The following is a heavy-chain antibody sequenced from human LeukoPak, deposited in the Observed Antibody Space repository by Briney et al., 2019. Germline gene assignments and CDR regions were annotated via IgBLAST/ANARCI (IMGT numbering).Heavy chain of an antibody. J-gene: IGHJ4*02. D-gene: IGHD6-13*01. V-gene: IGHV1-18*01. CDR3: ARDREMEQQLARIDY. CDR2: ISAYNGNT. Sequence: ASVKVSCKASGYTFTSYGISWVRQAPGQGLEWMGWISAYNGNTNYAQKLQGRVTMTTDTSTSTAYMELRSLRSDDTAVYYCARDREMEQQLARIDYWGQGTLVTVSS. CDR1: GYTFTSYG.